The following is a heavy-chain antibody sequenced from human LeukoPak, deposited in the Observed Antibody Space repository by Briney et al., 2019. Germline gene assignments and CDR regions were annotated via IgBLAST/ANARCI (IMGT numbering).Heavy chain of an antibody. D-gene: IGHD6-6*01. CDR2: IYPGDSDT. J-gene: IGHJ4*02. CDR3: ARLEYSSSTYFDY. V-gene: IGHV5-51*01. CDR1: GYSFTNYW. Sequence: KDGESLKISCKGSGYSFTNYWIAWVRQMPGKDLEWMGIIYPGDSDTTYSPSFQGQVTISADKSISIAYLQWSSLKASDTAMYYCARLEYSSSTYFDYWGQGTLVTVSS.